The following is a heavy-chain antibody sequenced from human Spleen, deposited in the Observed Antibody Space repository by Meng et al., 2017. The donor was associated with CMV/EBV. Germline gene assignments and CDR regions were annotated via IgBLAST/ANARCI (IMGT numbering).Heavy chain of an antibody. CDR1: GDSVSSNSAA. J-gene: IGHJ3*02. CDR2: TYYRSKWYN. CDR3: AKGSGAYYDSSGPHAGDAFDI. D-gene: IGHD3-22*01. V-gene: IGHV6-1*01. Sequence: SETLSLTCAISGDSVSSNSAAWNWIRQSPSRGLEWLGRTYYRSKWYNDYAVSVKSRMTINPDTSKNQFSLQLNSVTPEDTAVYYCAKGSGAYYDSSGPHAGDAFDIWGQGTMVTVSS.